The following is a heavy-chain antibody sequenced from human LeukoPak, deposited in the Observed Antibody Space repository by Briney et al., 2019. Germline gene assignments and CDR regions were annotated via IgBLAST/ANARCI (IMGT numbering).Heavy chain of an antibody. J-gene: IGHJ5*02. CDR3: ARDARAVSPIGWFAN. D-gene: IGHD6-19*01. Sequence: ASVKVSCKASGGTFSSYAISWVRQAPGQGLEWMGGIIPIFGTANYAQKLQGRVTMTTDTSASTAYMELRSLRSDDTAVYYCARDARAVSPIGWFANWGQGTLDTVSS. CDR1: GGTFSSYA. CDR2: IIPIFGTA. V-gene: IGHV1-69*05.